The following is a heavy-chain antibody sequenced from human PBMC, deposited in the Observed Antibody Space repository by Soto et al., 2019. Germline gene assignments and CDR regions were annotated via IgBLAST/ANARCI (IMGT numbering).Heavy chain of an antibody. D-gene: IGHD3-10*02. CDR3: ARLMSGQWTEQ. CDR2: VYYSEGP. J-gene: IGHJ4*02. CDR1: GGSISTYY. Sequence: QVQLQESGPGLVKPSETLSLTCTVSGGSISTYYWGWIRQPPGKGLEWVGHVYYSEGPPYNPALKSRVTISVDPSKNEFSLRLNSVTAADTAVYYCARLMSGQWTEQWGQGILVTVSS. V-gene: IGHV4-59*08.